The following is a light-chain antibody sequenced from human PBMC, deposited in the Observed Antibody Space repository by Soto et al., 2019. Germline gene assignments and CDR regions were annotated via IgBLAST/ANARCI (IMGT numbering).Light chain of an antibody. CDR2: EVT. J-gene: IGLJ2*01. Sequence: QSALTQPPSASGSPGQSVTISCTGTSSDVGGYNYVSWYQQHPGRAPKLIIYEVTKRPSGVPDRFSGYKFGNTASLTVSGLQAEDEADYYCSSYAGRNTLLFGGGTKLTVL. CDR1: SSDVGGYNY. CDR3: SSYAGRNTLL. V-gene: IGLV2-8*01.